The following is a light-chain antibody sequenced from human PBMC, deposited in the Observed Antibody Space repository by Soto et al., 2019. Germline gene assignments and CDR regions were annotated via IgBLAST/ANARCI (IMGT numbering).Light chain of an antibody. CDR2: DAS. Sequence: EIVLTKSPDTLSLSPGERATLSCRASQSLSSNTLGRYQQKPGQVNSSYLAWYQQKPGQAPRLLIYDASSSATDIPDRFSGSGSGTDFTLTISRLEPEDFAVYYWQQYGISPLIFRGKTKVEIK. J-gene: IGKJ4*01. CDR1: QSLSSNTLGRYQQKPGQVNSSY. CDR3: QQYGISPLI. V-gene: IGKV3-20*01.